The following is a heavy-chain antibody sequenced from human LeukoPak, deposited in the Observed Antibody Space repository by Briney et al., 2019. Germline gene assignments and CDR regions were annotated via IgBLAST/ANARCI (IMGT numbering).Heavy chain of an antibody. CDR1: GGTFSSYA. Sequence: ASVKVSCKASGGTFSSYAISWVRQAPGQGLEWMGGIIPIFGTANYAQKFQGRVTITTDESTSTAYMELSSLGSEDTAVYYCAREVRVAAAEFVPLDYYYYMDVWGKGTTVTVSS. J-gene: IGHJ6*03. V-gene: IGHV1-69*05. CDR3: AREVRVAAAEFVPLDYYYYMDV. D-gene: IGHD6-13*01. CDR2: IIPIFGTA.